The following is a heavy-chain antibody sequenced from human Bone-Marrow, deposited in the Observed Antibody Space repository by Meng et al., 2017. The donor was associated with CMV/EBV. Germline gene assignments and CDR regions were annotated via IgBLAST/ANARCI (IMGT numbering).Heavy chain of an antibody. V-gene: IGHV4-39*07. CDR2: IYYSGRT. Sequence: SETLCLTCTVPGGSFSSSSYYGGWIRQPPGKGLEWIGSIYYSGRTYYNPSLKSRVTISVDTSKNQFSLKLSSVTAADTAVYYCARGVVPSLYSSSWFHSPYYFDYWGQGTLVTVSS. J-gene: IGHJ4*02. CDR1: GGSFSSSSYY. CDR3: ARGVVPSLYSSSWFHSPYYFDY. D-gene: IGHD6-13*01.